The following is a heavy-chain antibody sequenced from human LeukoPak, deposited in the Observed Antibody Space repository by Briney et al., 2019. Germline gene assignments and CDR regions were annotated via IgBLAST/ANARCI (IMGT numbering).Heavy chain of an antibody. Sequence: GASVKVSCKASGYTFTSYGISWVRQAPGQGLEWMGWISAYNGNTNYAQKLQGRVTMTTDTSTSTAYMELRSLRSDDTAVYYCAREPMIVFYYYYGMDVWGQGTTVTVSS. CDR3: AREPMIVFYYYYGMDV. V-gene: IGHV1-18*01. CDR2: ISAYNGNT. CDR1: GYTFTSYG. J-gene: IGHJ6*02. D-gene: IGHD3-22*01.